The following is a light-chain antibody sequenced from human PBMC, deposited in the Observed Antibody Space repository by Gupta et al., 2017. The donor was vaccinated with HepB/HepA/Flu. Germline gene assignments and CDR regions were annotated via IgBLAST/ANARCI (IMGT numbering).Light chain of an antibody. J-gene: IGLJ3*02. V-gene: IGLV8-61*01. CDR3: VLYMGSGIWV. Sequence: QTVVTQEPSFSVSPGGTVTLTCGLNSDSVSTSFYPSWFQQTPGQAPRTLIYNTNTRSSGVPDRFSGSILGTKAALTIAGAQAEDESDYYCVLYMGSGIWVFGGGTKLTVL. CDR1: SDSVSTSFY. CDR2: NTN.